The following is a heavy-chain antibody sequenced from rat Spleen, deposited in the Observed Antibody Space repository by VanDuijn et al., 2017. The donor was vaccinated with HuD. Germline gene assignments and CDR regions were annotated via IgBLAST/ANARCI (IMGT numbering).Heavy chain of an antibody. CDR3: ARQHGYSSPRNVDY. J-gene: IGHJ2*01. CDR2: ISYEGSST. CDR1: GFTFSDYY. Sequence: EVQLVESGGGLVQPGRSLKLSCAASGFTFSDYYMAWVRQAPKKGLEWVASISYEGSSTYYGDSVKGRFNISRDNAKSTLYLQMNSLRAEDTATYYCARQHGYSSPRNVDYWGQGVMVTVSS. D-gene: IGHD1-2*01. V-gene: IGHV5-22*01.